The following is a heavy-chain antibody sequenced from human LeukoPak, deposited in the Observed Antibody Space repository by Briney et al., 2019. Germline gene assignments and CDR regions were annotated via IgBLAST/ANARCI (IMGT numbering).Heavy chain of an antibody. CDR3: AKDLGIVLAAMDY. V-gene: IGHV3-30*18. Sequence: GGSLRLSCAASGFTFSSYGMHWVRQAPGKGLEWVAVISYDGRNKYYADSVKGRFTISRDDSKNTLYLQMNSLRAEDTAAYYCAKDLGIVLAAMDYWGQGTLVTVSS. CDR2: ISYDGRNK. D-gene: IGHD2-2*01. J-gene: IGHJ4*02. CDR1: GFTFSSYG.